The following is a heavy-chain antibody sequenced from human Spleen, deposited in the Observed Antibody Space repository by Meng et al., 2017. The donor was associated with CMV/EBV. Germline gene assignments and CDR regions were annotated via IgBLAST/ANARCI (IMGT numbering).Heavy chain of an antibody. CDR2: IISDETTT. CDR3: ARSRGPPYFFGMDV. Sequence: GGSLRLSCAASGLSFSTYWMHWVRQAPGKGLVWVSRIISDETTTIYADSVRGRFTISRDNAKNSLHLQMNSLRAEDMAVYYCARSRGPPYFFGMDVWGQGTTVTVSS. V-gene: IGHV3-74*01. J-gene: IGHJ6*02. CDR1: GLSFSTYW.